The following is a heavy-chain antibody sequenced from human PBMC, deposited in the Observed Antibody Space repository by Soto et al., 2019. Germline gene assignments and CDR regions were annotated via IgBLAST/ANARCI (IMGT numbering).Heavy chain of an antibody. CDR3: ARGHELGSYSNYYGMDV. CDR1: GFTFSSYG. V-gene: IGHV3-33*01. J-gene: IGHJ6*02. Sequence: SCAASGFTFSSYGMHRVRQAPGKGLEWVAVIWYDGSNKYYADSVKGRFTISRDNSKNTLYLQMNSLRAEDTAVYYCARGHELGSYSNYYGMDVWGQGTTVTVSS. D-gene: IGHD3-10*01. CDR2: IWYDGSNK.